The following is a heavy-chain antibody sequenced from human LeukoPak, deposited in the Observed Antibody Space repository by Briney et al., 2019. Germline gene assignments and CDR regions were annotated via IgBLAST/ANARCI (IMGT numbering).Heavy chain of an antibody. Sequence: GASVKVSCKASGYTFTGYYMHWVRQAPGQGLEWMGWINPNSGGTNYAQKFQGGVTMTRDTSISKAYMELSRLRSDDTAVYYCARGMITIFGVGPGLYWGQGTLVTVSS. CDR1: GYTFTGYY. V-gene: IGHV1-2*02. D-gene: IGHD3-3*01. CDR2: INPNSGGT. CDR3: ARGMITIFGVGPGLY. J-gene: IGHJ4*02.